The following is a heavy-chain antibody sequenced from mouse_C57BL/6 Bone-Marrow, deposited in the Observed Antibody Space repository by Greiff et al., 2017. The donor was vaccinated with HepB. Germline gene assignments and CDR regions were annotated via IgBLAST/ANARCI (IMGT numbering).Heavy chain of an antibody. V-gene: IGHV7-3*01. CDR3: ARYGPPWFAY. Sequence: EVKLVESGGGLVQPGGSLSLSCAASGFTFTDYYMSWVRQPPGKALEWLGFIRNKANGYTTEYSASVKGRFTISRDNYQSILYLQMNALRAEDSATYYCARYGPPWFAYWGQGTLVTVSA. CDR2: IRNKANGYTT. J-gene: IGHJ3*01. CDR1: GFTFTDYY.